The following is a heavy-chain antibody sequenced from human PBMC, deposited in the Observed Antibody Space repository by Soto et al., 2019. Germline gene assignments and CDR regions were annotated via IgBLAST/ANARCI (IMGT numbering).Heavy chain of an antibody. CDR3: ARTVGWLDP. J-gene: IGHJ5*02. D-gene: IGHD2-15*01. CDR2: TYYRSKWYK. V-gene: IGHV6-1*01. CDR1: GDSVSGNSAA. Sequence: SQTLSLTCAMSGDSVSGNSAALNWIRQSPSRGLEWLGRTYYRSKWYKEYAASVRSRITINPDTSKNQFSLQLNSVSPEDTAVYYCARTVGWLDPWGQGTQVTVSS.